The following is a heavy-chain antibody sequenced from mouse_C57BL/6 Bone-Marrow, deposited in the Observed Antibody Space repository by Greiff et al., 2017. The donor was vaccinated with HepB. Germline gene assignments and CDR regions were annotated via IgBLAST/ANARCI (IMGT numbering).Heavy chain of an antibody. CDR1: GFNIKNTY. D-gene: IGHD1-1*01. Sequence: VQLQQSVAELVRPGASVKLSCTASGFNIKNTYMHWVKQRPEQGLEWIGRIDPANGNTKYAPKFQGKATITADTSSNTAYLQLSSLTSEDTAIYYCALTKPLPYYYGSSNWYFDVWGTGTTVTVSS. J-gene: IGHJ1*03. CDR2: IDPANGNT. V-gene: IGHV14-3*01. CDR3: ALTKPLPYYYGSSNWYFDV.